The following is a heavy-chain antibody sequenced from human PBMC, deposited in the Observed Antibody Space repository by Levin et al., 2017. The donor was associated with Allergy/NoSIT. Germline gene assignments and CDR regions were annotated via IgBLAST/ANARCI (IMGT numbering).Heavy chain of an antibody. CDR3: ARWDYDILTGYYLGY. D-gene: IGHD3-9*01. CDR1: GYTFTSYY. Sequence: ASVKVSCKASGYTFTSYYMHWVRQAPGQGLEWMGIINPSGGSTSYAQKFQGRVTMTRDTSTSTVYMELSSLRSEDTAVYYCARWDYDILTGYYLGYWGQGTLVTVSS. CDR2: INPSGGST. J-gene: IGHJ4*02. V-gene: IGHV1-46*03.